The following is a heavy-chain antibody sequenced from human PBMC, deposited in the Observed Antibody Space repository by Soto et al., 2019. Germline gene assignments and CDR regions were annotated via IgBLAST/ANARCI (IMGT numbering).Heavy chain of an antibody. CDR2: ISGSGGST. D-gene: IGHD3-3*01. CDR1: GFTFSSYA. J-gene: IGHJ4*02. V-gene: IGHV3-23*01. Sequence: GGSLRLSCAASGFTFSSYAMSWVRQAPGKGLEWVSAISGSGGSTYYADSVKGRFTISRDNSKNTLYLQMNSLRAEDTAVYYCAKEGPYDFWSGYYIRDRYYFDYWGQGTLVTVS. CDR3: AKEGPYDFWSGYYIRDRYYFDY.